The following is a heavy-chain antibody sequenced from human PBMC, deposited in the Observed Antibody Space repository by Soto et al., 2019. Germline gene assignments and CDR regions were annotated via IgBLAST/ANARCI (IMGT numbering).Heavy chain of an antibody. J-gene: IGHJ3*02. Sequence: GGSLRLSCAASGFTFSSYSMNWVRQAPGKGLEWVSSISSSSSYIYYADSVKGRFTISRDNAKNSLYLQMNSLRAEDTAVYYSSRDMVLHLGYDFYAFDIWGQGTMVTVSS. CDR3: SRDMVLHLGYDFYAFDI. D-gene: IGHD5-12*01. V-gene: IGHV3-21*01. CDR2: ISSSSSYI. CDR1: GFTFSSYS.